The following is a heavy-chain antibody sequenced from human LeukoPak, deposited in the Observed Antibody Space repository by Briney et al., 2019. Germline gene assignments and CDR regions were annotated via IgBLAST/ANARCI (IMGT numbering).Heavy chain of an antibody. J-gene: IGHJ6*02. CDR1: GYTFTSYD. Sequence: ASVKVSCKASGYTFTSYDINWVRQATGQGLEWMGWMNPNSGNTGYAQKFQGRVTMTRNTSISTAYMELSSLRSEDTAVYYCARVPYYGSGSFYYYYGMDVWGQGTTVTVSS. CDR3: ARVPYYGSGSFYYYYGMDV. CDR2: MNPNSGNT. V-gene: IGHV1-8*01. D-gene: IGHD3-10*01.